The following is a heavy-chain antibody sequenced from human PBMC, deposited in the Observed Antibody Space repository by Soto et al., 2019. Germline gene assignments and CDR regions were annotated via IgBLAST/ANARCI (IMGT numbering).Heavy chain of an antibody. CDR2: IYYSGST. Sequence: SETLSLTCTVSGGSISSGDYYWSWIRQPPGKGLEWIGYIYYSGSTYYNPSLKSRVTISVDTSKNQFSLKLSSVTAADTAVYYCARKHGERYYYYYGMDVWGQGTTVTVSS. CDR1: GGSISSGDYY. V-gene: IGHV4-30-4*01. CDR3: ARKHGERYYYYYGMDV. J-gene: IGHJ6*02.